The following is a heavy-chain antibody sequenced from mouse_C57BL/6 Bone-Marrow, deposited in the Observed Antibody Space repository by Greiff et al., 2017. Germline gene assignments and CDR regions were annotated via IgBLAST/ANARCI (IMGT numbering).Heavy chain of an antibody. CDR1: GFSLTSYG. Sequence: QVQLKESGPGLVQPSQSLSITCTVSGFSLTSYGVHWVRQSPGKGLEWLGVIWSGGSTDYNAAFISRLSIIKDNSKSQVFFKMNSLQADDTAIYYCARSDYYGSSYGGFAYWGQGTLVTVSA. J-gene: IGHJ3*01. CDR3: ARSDYYGSSYGGFAY. D-gene: IGHD1-1*01. V-gene: IGHV2-2*01. CDR2: IWSGGST.